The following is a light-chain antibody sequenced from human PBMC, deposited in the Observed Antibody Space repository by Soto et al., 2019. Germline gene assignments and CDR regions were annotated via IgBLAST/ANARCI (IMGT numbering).Light chain of an antibody. Sequence: EIVMTQSPATLSVSPGGRATLSCRASQSISDTLAWYQQKPGQAPRLLIHGASTRATGFPARFSGSGSGTDFTLTISSLQSEDFAVYYCQQYNNWPPITFGQGTRLEI. V-gene: IGKV3-15*01. CDR1: QSISDT. CDR3: QQYNNWPPIT. CDR2: GAS. J-gene: IGKJ5*01.